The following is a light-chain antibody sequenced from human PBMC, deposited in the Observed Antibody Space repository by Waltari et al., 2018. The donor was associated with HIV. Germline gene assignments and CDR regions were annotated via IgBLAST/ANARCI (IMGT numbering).Light chain of an antibody. V-gene: IGLV1-44*01. CDR3: AAWDDSLNGVV. Sequence: QSVLTQPPSASGTPGQRVTISCSGSSSNIGSNPVHWYQQLPGPAPNLLIYSNNQRPSGVPDRFSGSKSGTSASLAISGLQSEDEADYYCAAWDDSLNGVVFGGGTKLTVL. CDR1: SSNIGSNP. J-gene: IGLJ2*01. CDR2: SNN.